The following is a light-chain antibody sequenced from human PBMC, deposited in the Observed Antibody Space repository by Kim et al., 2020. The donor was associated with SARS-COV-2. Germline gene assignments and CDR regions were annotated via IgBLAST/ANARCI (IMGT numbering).Light chain of an antibody. Sequence: RQTAWITCGRNTVGIKSVLWYQMEQGQAPMLVISYNSNRPSGIPERFAGSNSGNTATLSMSRVEAGDEADYYCQVWDSSIDHYVFGTGTKVTVL. CDR2: YNS. J-gene: IGLJ1*01. CDR3: QVWDSSIDHYV. CDR1: TVGIKS. V-gene: IGLV3-21*04.